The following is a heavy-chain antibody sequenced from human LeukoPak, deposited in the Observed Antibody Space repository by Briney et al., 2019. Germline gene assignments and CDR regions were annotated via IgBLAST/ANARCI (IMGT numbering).Heavy chain of an antibody. D-gene: IGHD6-19*01. V-gene: IGHV3-11*01. CDR3: ASMVAEAGHNWFDP. J-gene: IGHJ5*02. Sequence: KPGGSLRLSCAASGFTFSDSYMSWIRQAPGKGLEWVSYISRGGSTTHYVDSVTGRFTISRDNAKNSLYLQMNSLRAEDTAVYYCASMVAEAGHNWFDPWGQGTLVTISS. CDR2: ISRGGSTT. CDR1: GFTFSDSY.